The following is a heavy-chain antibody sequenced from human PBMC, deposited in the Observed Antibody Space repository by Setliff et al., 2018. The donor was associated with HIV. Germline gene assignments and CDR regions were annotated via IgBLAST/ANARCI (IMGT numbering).Heavy chain of an antibody. CDR3: ARDGGPGSGWGDYSYYYSMDV. Sequence: ASVKVSCKASGYTFSNYVMLWVRQAPGQRLEWMGWINAGNGNTKYSQEFQGRVTITTDTSADTAYMELSSLRFEDTAVYYCARDGGPGSGWGDYSYYYSMDVWGKGTTVTVSS. V-gene: IGHV1-3*01. D-gene: IGHD6-19*01. CDR2: INAGNGNT. CDR1: GYTFSNYV. J-gene: IGHJ6*04.